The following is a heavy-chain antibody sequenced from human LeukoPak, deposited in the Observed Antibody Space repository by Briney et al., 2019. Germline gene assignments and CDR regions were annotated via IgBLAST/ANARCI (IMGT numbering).Heavy chain of an antibody. J-gene: IGHJ4*02. CDR1: GYTFTGYY. CDR3: AKDSAYYDSSGDYFDS. CDR2: ISYDGRTT. V-gene: IGHV3-30*18. D-gene: IGHD3-22*01. Sequence: SCKASGYTFTGYYMHWVRQTPGKGLEWVAVISYDGRTTYYRDSVKGRFTISRDDSKNTLYLQMSTLRSDDTAVYYCAKDSAYYDSSGDYFDSWGQGTLVTVSS.